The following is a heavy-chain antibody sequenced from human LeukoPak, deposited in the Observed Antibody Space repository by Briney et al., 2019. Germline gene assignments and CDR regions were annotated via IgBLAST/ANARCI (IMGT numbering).Heavy chain of an antibody. J-gene: IGHJ3*02. Sequence: SETLSLTCTASGDSISGYYWSWIRQPPGKGLEWIGCIYYTGRTNYNPSLKSRVTISVDTSKNQFSLKLSSVTAADTAVYYCARHWVAGYYDSSGFGAFDIWGQGTMVTVSS. CDR2: IYYTGRT. CDR3: ARHWVAGYYDSSGFGAFDI. V-gene: IGHV4-59*08. D-gene: IGHD3-22*01. CDR1: GDSISGYY.